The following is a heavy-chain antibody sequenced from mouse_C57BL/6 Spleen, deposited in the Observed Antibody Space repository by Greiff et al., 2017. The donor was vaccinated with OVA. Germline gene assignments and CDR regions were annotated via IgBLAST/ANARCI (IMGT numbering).Heavy chain of an antibody. V-gene: IGHV1-50*01. CDR2: IDPYDSYT. J-gene: IGHJ1*03. Sequence: QVQLQQSGAELVKPGASVKLSCKASGYTFTSYWMQWVNQRPGQGLEWIGEIDPYDSYTNYNQKFKGKATLTVDTSSSTAYMQLSSLTSEDSAVYYCARWGLLPYWCFEVWGKGTTVTVSS. CDR1: GYTFTSYW. CDR3: ARWGLLPYWCFEV. D-gene: IGHD2-3*01.